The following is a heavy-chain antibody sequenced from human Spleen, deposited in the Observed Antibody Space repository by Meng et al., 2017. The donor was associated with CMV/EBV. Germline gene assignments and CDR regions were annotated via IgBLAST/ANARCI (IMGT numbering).Heavy chain of an antibody. Sequence: LSLTCAASGFTFSSYWMSWVRQAPGKGLEWVANIRQDGSEKYYVDSVKGRFTISRDNAKNSLYLQMNSLRAEDTAVYYCARDRSSSSGGYYGMDVWGQGTTVTVSS. D-gene: IGHD6-6*01. J-gene: IGHJ6*02. CDR1: GFTFSSYW. V-gene: IGHV3-7*01. CDR2: IRQDGSEK. CDR3: ARDRSSSSGGYYGMDV.